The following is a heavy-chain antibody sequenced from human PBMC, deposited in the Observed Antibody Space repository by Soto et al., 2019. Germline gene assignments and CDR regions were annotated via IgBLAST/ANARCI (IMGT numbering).Heavy chain of an antibody. Sequence: SETLSLTCAVYGGSFSGYYWTWIRQSPGKGLEWIGSIYSTGNTYYNPSLNSQVTISVDTSKNQFSLNVISVTAADTAVYYCRRSSRYSTDVWGQGTTVTVSS. CDR2: IYSTGNT. J-gene: IGHJ6*02. CDR3: RRSSRYSTDV. V-gene: IGHV4-34*01. D-gene: IGHD6-13*01. CDR1: GGSFSGYY.